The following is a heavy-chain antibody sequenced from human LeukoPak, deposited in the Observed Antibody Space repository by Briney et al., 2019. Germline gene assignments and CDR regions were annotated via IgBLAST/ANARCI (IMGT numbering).Heavy chain of an antibody. CDR2: ISKDGGFK. V-gene: IGHV3-30*03. J-gene: IGHJ3*02. CDR1: GFTFRSYN. CDR3: TREEYSSFWSTAGAFDI. Sequence: GRSLRLSCAASGFTFRSYNMHWVRQAPGKGLEWVAVISKDGGFKYYADSVKGRFTISRDNSKNTLYLQMNSLIIEVTAVYYCTREEYSSFWSTAGAFDIWGQGTIITVSS. D-gene: IGHD6-19*01.